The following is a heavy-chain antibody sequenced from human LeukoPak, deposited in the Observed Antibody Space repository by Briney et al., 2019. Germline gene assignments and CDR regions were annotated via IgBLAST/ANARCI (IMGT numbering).Heavy chain of an antibody. D-gene: IGHD6-19*01. CDR2: ISYDGSNK. V-gene: IGHV3-30*04. Sequence: GGSLRLPCAASGFTFSSYAMHWVRQAPGKGLEWVAVISYDGSNKYYADSVKGRFTISRDNSKNTLYLQMNSLRAEDTAVYYCASLAVAGTSFDYWGQGTLVTVSS. CDR1: GFTFSSYA. J-gene: IGHJ4*02. CDR3: ASLAVAGTSFDY.